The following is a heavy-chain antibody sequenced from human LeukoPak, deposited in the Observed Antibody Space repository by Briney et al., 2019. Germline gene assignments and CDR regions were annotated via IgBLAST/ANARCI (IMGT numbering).Heavy chain of an antibody. V-gene: IGHV3-66*01. CDR2: IQNSGST. CDR1: GITLSNYG. D-gene: IGHD2-21*01. CDR3: ARGRVSLSYFDN. J-gene: IGHJ4*02. Sequence: GGSLRLSCVVSGITLSNYGMSWVRQAPGKGLEWISVIQNSGSTYYADSVRGRFTLSRDNSKNTLYPEMNSLTADDTAVYHCARGRVSLSYFDNCGQGTLVTVSS.